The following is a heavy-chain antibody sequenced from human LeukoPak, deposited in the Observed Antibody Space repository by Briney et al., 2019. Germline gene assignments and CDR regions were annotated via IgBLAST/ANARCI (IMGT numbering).Heavy chain of an antibody. Sequence: SETLSLTCTVSGDSISISGYWWGWIRQPPGKDLEWIGTIYNTGSTYYNPSLKSRVTISADMSKNQFSLKVSSVTAADTAVYYCAKRAYGVGFEYWGQGTLVTVSP. CDR3: AKRAYGVGFEY. J-gene: IGHJ4*02. D-gene: IGHD4-17*01. CDR1: GDSISISGYW. V-gene: IGHV4-39*01. CDR2: IYNTGST.